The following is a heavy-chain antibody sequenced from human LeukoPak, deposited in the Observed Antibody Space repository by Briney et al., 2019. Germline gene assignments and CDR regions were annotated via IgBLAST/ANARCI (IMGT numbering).Heavy chain of an antibody. D-gene: IGHD3-16*01. CDR3: ASPMWGSQCTCPDY. CDR2: IRKATEGGAT. V-gene: IGHV3-15*01. Sequence: GGSLRLSCAASGFTLCIVWMGWFPQAPGKGLEWVGRIRKATEGGATDFTAPVQSRFTISRDDSSNTRYLQMNSLKTEDTAVYFFASPMWGSQCTCPDYWGQGTLVTVSS. J-gene: IGHJ4*02. CDR1: GFTLCIVW.